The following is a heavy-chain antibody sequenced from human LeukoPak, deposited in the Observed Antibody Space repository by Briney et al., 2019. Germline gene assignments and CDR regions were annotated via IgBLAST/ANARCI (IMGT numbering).Heavy chain of an antibody. J-gene: IGHJ4*02. V-gene: IGHV5-51*01. Sequence: GESLKISCKGSGYSFTSYWIGWVRQMPGRGLEWMGIIYPGDSDTRYSPSFQGQVTISVDKYISTAYLQWGSLKASDTAVYYCARHDGIAVAGTIDYWGQGTLVTVSS. CDR1: GYSFTSYW. D-gene: IGHD6-19*01. CDR3: ARHDGIAVAGTIDY. CDR2: IYPGDSDT.